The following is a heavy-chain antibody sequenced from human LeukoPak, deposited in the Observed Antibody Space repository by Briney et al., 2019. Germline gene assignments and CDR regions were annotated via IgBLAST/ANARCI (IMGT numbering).Heavy chain of an antibody. CDR2: VNPNSGNT. D-gene: IGHD4-17*01. CDR3: ARDTGGYGRYDY. CDR1: GYTFTNYD. Sequence: ASVKVSCKASGYTFTNYDINWVRQATGQGLEWMGYVNPNSGNTGYAQKFQDRVTITSDTSISTAYMELRSLRSDDTAVYYCARDTGGYGRYDYWGQGTLVTVSS. J-gene: IGHJ4*02. V-gene: IGHV1-8*03.